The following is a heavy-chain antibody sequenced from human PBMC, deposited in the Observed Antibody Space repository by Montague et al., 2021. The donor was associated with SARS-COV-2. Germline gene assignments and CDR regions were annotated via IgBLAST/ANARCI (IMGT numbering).Heavy chain of an antibody. CDR3: AREPKPVGYSYGYTFFDY. D-gene: IGHD5-18*01. Sequence: SLRLSWAASGFTFSSYALHWVRQAPGKGPEWVAVISYNGRNKQFGDSVKGRATISRDNSKNILYLQVDSLRNDDTAVYYCAREPKPVGYSYGYTFFDYRGQGTLVTVSS. V-gene: IGHV3-30*03. J-gene: IGHJ4*02. CDR2: ISYNGRNK. CDR1: GFTFSSYA.